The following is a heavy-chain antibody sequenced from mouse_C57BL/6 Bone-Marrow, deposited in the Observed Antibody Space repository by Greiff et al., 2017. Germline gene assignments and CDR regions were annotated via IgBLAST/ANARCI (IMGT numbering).Heavy chain of an antibody. CDR3: ARRHYGSSHWYFDV. D-gene: IGHD1-1*01. CDR2: IYPRSGNT. Sequence: QVQLQQSGAELARPGASVKLSCKASGYTFTSYGISWVKQRTGKGLEWIGEIYPRSGNTYYNEKFKGKATLTADKSSSTAYMELRSLTSEDSAVYFCARRHYGSSHWYFDVWGTGTTVTVSS. CDR1: GYTFTSYG. V-gene: IGHV1-81*01. J-gene: IGHJ1*03.